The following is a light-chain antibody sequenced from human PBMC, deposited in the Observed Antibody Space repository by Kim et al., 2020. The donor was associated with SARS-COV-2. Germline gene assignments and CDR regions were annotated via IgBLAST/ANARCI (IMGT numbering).Light chain of an antibody. J-gene: IGLJ3*02. V-gene: IGLV10-54*01. Sequence: RHTATLTCIRNGNNDGNQGAAWLQQHQGHPPKLLSSRNNSLPSEISERLSASRSGNTASLTITGLKPEDEADYYCSAWDSSLSAWVFGGGTQLTVL. CDR2: RNN. CDR1: GNNDGNQG. CDR3: SAWDSSLSAWV.